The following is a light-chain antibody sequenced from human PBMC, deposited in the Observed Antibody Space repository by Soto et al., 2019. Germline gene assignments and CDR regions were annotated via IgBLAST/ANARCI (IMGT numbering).Light chain of an antibody. CDR3: QKHNTAPWT. J-gene: IGKJ1*01. Sequence: EIVLTQSPGTLSLSPGERATLTCRASQSVSSSYLAWYQQKPGQAPRLLIYGASSRATGIPDRFSGSGSGTEFTLTISSLQPEDVATYYCQKHNTAPWTFGQGTKVDIK. CDR1: QSVSSSY. V-gene: IGKV3-20*01. CDR2: GAS.